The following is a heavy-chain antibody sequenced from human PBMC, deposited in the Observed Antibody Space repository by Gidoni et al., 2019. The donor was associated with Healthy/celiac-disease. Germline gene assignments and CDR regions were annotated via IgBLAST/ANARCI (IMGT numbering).Heavy chain of an antibody. CDR3: ARGGGYYTVNYFDY. CDR1: GGSVSSGSYY. Sequence: QVQLQESAPGLVKPSETLSLTCTVSGGSVSSGSYYWSWIRQPPGKGLEWIGYIYYSGSTNYNPSLKSRVTISVDTSKNQCSLKLSSVTAADTAVYYCARGGGYYTVNYFDYWGQGTLVTVSS. D-gene: IGHD3-3*01. V-gene: IGHV4-61*01. J-gene: IGHJ4*02. CDR2: IYYSGST.